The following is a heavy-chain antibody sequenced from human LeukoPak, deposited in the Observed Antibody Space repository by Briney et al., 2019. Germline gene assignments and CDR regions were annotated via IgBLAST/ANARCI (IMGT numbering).Heavy chain of an antibody. CDR1: GFTFSSYS. CDR2: ISSSSSYI. Sequence: GGSLRLSCAASGFTFSSYSMNWVRQAPGKGLEWVSSISSSSSYIYYADSVKGRFTISRDNAKNSLYLQMNSLRAEDTAVYHCARDLGYYDSSGYDYWGQGTLVTVSS. CDR3: ARDLGYYDSSGYDY. J-gene: IGHJ4*02. V-gene: IGHV3-21*01. D-gene: IGHD3-22*01.